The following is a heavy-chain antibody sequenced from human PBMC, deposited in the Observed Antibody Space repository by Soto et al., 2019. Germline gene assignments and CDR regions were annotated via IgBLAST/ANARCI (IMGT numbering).Heavy chain of an antibody. Sequence: GGSLRFSCAASGFTFSSYAMSWVRQAPGKGLEWVSAISGSGGSTYYADSVKGRFTISRDNSKNRLYLKMNSLRAEDTAVYYCAKELLITIFGVVNIGRDYWGQGTLVTVSS. CDR3: AKELLITIFGVVNIGRDY. CDR1: GFTFSSYA. J-gene: IGHJ4*02. D-gene: IGHD3-3*01. CDR2: ISGSGGST. V-gene: IGHV3-23*01.